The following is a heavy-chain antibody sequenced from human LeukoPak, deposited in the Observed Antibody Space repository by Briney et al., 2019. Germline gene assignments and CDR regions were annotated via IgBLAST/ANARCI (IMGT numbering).Heavy chain of an antibody. CDR2: IRYAGSNK. J-gene: IGHJ4*02. CDR3: AKGITVTYSYYFDY. D-gene: IGHD4-17*01. CDR1: GFTFSSYG. Sequence: GGSLRLSCAASGFTFSSYGMHWVRQAPGKGLEWVAFIRYAGSNKYYADSVKGRFTIPRDNSKNTLYLQMNSLRAEDTAVYYCAKGITVTYSYYFDYWGQGTLVTVSS. V-gene: IGHV3-30*02.